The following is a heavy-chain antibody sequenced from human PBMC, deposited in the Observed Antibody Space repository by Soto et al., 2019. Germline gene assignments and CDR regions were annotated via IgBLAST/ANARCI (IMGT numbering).Heavy chain of an antibody. Sequence: SETLSLTCAISGDSVSSNSTAWNWIRQSPSRGLEWLGRTYYRSKWYNDYPLSVKSRIIINPDTSKNQFSLQLNSVTPEDTAVYYCARSSYYDFWSGYYKGRNYYYYYMDVWGKGTTVTVSS. V-gene: IGHV6-1*01. CDR1: GDSVSSNSTA. D-gene: IGHD3-3*01. CDR3: ARSSYYDFWSGYYKGRNYYYYYMDV. CDR2: TYYRSKWYN. J-gene: IGHJ6*03.